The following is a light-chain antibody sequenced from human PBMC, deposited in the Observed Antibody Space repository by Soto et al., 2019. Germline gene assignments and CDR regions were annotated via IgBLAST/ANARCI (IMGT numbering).Light chain of an antibody. CDR3: QQYNSPWT. Sequence: DIQMTQSPSTLSASVGDRVTITCRASQSISSWLAWYQQKPGKAPKLLIYTASSLESGVPSRFSGSGSGTEFTLTISSLQPDDFATYYCQQYNSPWTFGQGTKVEIK. CDR2: TAS. CDR1: QSISSW. V-gene: IGKV1-5*03. J-gene: IGKJ1*01.